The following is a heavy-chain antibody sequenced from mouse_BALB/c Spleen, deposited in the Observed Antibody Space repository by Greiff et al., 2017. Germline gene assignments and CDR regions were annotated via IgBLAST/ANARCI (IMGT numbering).Heavy chain of an antibody. J-gene: IGHJ4*01. V-gene: IGHV10-1*02. CDR2: IRSKSNNYAT. CDR1: GFTFITYA. CDR3: VRHEGWLLASDAMDY. D-gene: IGHD2-3*01. Sequence: EVQLVESGGGLVQPKGSLKLSCAASGFTFITYAMNWVRQAPGKGLEWVARIRSKSNNYATYYADSVKDRFTISRDDSQSMLYLQMNNLKTEDTAMYYCVRHEGWLLASDAMDYWGQGTSVTVSS.